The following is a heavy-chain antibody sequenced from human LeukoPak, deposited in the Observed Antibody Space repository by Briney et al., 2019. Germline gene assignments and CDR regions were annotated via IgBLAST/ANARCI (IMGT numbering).Heavy chain of an antibody. J-gene: IGHJ4*02. D-gene: IGHD3-3*01. CDR3: AKAPYDFWCGYWAGRSTGGSAFDY. Sequence: GGSLRLSCAASGFTFSSYAMSWVRQAPGKGLEWVSAISGSGGSTYYADSVKGRFTISRDNSKNTLYLQMNSLRAEDTAVYYCAKAPYDFWCGYWAGRSTGGSAFDYWGQGTLVTVSS. V-gene: IGHV3-23*01. CDR2: ISGSGGST. CDR1: GFTFSSYA.